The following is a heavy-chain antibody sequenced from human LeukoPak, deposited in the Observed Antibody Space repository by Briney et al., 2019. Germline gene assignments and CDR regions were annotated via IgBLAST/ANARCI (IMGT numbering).Heavy chain of an antibody. CDR2: ISAYNGNT. CDR3: ARDLLLEYSGYDWDEYFLH. J-gene: IGHJ1*01. Sequence: GASVKVSCKASGYTFTSYGVSWVRQAPGQGPEWMGWISAYNGNTNYAQKLQGRVTMTTDTSTNTAYMELRSLRSDDMAVYYCARDLLLEYSGYDWDEYFLHWGQGTLVTVSS. D-gene: IGHD5-12*01. V-gene: IGHV1-18*03. CDR1: GYTFTSYG.